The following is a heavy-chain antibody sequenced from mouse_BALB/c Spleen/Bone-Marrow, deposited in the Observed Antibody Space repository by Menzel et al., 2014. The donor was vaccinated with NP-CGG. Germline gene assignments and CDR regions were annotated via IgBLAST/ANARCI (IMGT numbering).Heavy chain of an antibody. CDR1: GYSITSDYA. CDR2: ISYSGST. V-gene: IGHV3-2*02. Sequence: VQLQQSGPGLVKPSQSLSLTCTVTGYSITSDYAWNWIRQFPGNKLEWMDYISYSGSTSYNPSPKSRISITRDTSKNQFFLQLNSVTAEDTATYYCARSADWYFDVWGAGTTVTVSS. J-gene: IGHJ1*01. CDR3: ARSADWYFDV.